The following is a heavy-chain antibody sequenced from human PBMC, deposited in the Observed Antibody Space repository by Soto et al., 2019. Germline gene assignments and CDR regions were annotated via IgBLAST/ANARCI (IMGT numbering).Heavy chain of an antibody. J-gene: IGHJ3*02. D-gene: IGHD3-22*01. CDR2: IYYSGST. CDR3: ARDQGYYYDSSRAFDI. V-gene: IGHV4-59*01. Sequence: SETLSLTCTVSGGSISSYYWSWIRQPPGKGLEWIGYIYYSGSTNYNPSLKSRVTISVDTSKNQFSLKLSSVTAADTAVYYCARDQGYYYDSSRAFDIWGQGTMVTVSS. CDR1: GGSISSYY.